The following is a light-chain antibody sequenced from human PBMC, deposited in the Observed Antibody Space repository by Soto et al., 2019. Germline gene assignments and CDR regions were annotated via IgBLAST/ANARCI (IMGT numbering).Light chain of an antibody. CDR2: DAS. J-gene: IGKJ1*01. Sequence: DIQMTQSPSTLSASVGGTVTITCRASQSISSWLAWYQQKPGKAPKLLIYDASSLESGVPSRFSGSGSGTEFTLTINSLQPDDFATYYCQQYDSYWTFAQGTKV. V-gene: IGKV1-5*01. CDR3: QQYDSYWT. CDR1: QSISSW.